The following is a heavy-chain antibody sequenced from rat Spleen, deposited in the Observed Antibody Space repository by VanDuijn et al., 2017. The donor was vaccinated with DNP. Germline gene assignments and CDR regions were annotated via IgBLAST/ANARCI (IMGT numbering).Heavy chain of an antibody. Sequence: EVQLVKSGGGLVQPGRSLKLSCAASGFTFSHYNMAWVRQVPKKGLEWVATIIFDGSNTYYRDSVKGRFTVSRDNAKNTQYLQMDSLRSEDTATYYCATLTTEGIDLAYWGQGTLVTVSS. J-gene: IGHJ3*01. V-gene: IGHV5S10*01. D-gene: IGHD1-11*01. CDR3: ATLTTEGIDLAY. CDR1: GFTFSHYN. CDR2: IIFDGSNT.